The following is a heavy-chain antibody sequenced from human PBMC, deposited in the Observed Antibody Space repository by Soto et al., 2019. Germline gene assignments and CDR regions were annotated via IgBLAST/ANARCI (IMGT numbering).Heavy chain of an antibody. J-gene: IGHJ4*02. CDR1: GGSISSYY. V-gene: IGHV4-59*01. CDR2: IYYSGST. CDR3: ARAPGGWFGEFKLYYFDY. D-gene: IGHD3-10*01. Sequence: SETLSLTCTVSGGSISSYYWSWIRQPPGKGLEWIGYIYYSGSTNYNPSLKSRVTISVDTSKNKFSLKLSYVTAADTAVYYCARAPGGWFGEFKLYYFDYWGQGTLVTVS.